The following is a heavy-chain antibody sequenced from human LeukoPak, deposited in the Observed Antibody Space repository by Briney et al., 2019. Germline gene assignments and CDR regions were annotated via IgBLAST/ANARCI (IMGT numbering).Heavy chain of an antibody. CDR2: INHSGST. CDR1: GGSFSGYY. V-gene: IGHV4-34*01. J-gene: IGHJ6*02. Sequence: SETLSLTCAVYGGSFSGYYWSWIRQPPGKGLEWIGEINHSGSTNYNPSLKSRVTISVDRSKNQFSLKLSSVTAADTAVYYCARDGRGMDVWGQGTTVTVSS. CDR3: ARDGRGMDV.